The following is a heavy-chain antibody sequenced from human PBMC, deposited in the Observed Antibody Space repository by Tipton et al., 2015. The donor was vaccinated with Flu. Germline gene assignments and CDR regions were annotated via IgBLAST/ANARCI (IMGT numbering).Heavy chain of an antibody. CDR1: GASVGSPYC. J-gene: IGHJ4*02. D-gene: IGHD3-10*01. Sequence: TLSLTCSVSGASVGSPYCWGWIRQPPGKGLEWIGCISHSGRTYYNPSLKSRVTISLDTAKNQFSQRLSSVTAADTAVYYCARSTYHYGSGSSDYWGQGTLVTVSS. V-gene: IGHV4-38-2*01. CDR2: ISHSGRT. CDR3: ARSTYHYGSGSSDY.